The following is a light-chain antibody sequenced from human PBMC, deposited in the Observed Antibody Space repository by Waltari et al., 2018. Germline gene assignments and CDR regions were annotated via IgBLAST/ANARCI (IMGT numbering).Light chain of an antibody. CDR3: CSYANAKWV. Sequence: QSVLTQPRSVSGSPGQSVAISCTGTSSDVGAYDYVSWYQQYPGKAPKVMIYGVYKRPSGVPVRFSGSKSGYTASLTISGLQAEDEADYYCCSYANAKWVFGGGTRLTVL. J-gene: IGLJ3*02. V-gene: IGLV2-11*01. CDR2: GVY. CDR1: SSDVGAYDY.